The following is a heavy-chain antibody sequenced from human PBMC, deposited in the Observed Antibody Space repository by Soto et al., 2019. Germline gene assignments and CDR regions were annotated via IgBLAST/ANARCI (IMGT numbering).Heavy chain of an antibody. V-gene: IGHV3-23*01. D-gene: IGHD1-1*01. Sequence: EVQLLESGGGLIQPWGSLGLSCAASGFTFSSYAMSCVRQAPGKGLEWVSSISGSDGITYYGDSVKGRFTISRDNSKNTLYLQMNSLRADDTAVYFCAKGFHIKFGTTLPPWYFEYWGQGTLVTVSS. J-gene: IGHJ4*02. CDR3: AKGFHIKFGTTLPPWYFEY. CDR1: GFTFSSYA. CDR2: ISGSDGIT.